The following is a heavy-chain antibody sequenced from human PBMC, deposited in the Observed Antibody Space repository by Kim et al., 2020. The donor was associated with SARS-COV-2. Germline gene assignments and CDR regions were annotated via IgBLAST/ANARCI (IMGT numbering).Heavy chain of an antibody. D-gene: IGHD2-15*01. V-gene: IGHV3-30*18. Sequence: GGSLRLSCAASGFTLSSYGLHWVRQTPGKGLEWVAGHSYDGSKKLYADSVKGRFTISRDESKNTLSLQMNSLRIEDTALYYCAKELIGYCSGGSCSSAFDIWGQGTLVTVSS. J-gene: IGHJ3*02. CDR1: GFTLSSYG. CDR3: AKELIGYCSGGSCSSAFDI. CDR2: HSYDGSKK.